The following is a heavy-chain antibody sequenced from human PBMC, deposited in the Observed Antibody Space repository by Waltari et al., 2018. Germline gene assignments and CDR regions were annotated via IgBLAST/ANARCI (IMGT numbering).Heavy chain of an antibody. V-gene: IGHV3-7*01. J-gene: IGHJ4*02. D-gene: IGHD3-10*01. CDR1: GFTFSSYW. CDR2: IKKDGSEK. CDR3: ASHGDYYYGSGSYYLAY. Sequence: EVQLVESGGGLVQPGGSLRLSCAASGFTFSSYWMSWFRQAPGKGLEWVANIKKDGSEKYYVDSVKGRFTISRDNAKNSLYLQMNSLRAEDTAVYYCASHGDYYYGSGSYYLAYWGQGTLVTVSS.